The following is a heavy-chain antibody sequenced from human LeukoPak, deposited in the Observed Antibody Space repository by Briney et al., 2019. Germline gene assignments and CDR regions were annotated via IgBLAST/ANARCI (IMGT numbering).Heavy chain of an antibody. D-gene: IGHD1-1*01. CDR1: GFTFSDYD. CDR2: IGTAGDT. V-gene: IGHV3-13*01. Sequence: GGSLRLSCAASGFTFSDYDRHWVRQAPGKGLKWVSAIGTAGDTYYTGSVKGRFTISRENAKNSLYLQMNSLRAGDTAAYYCARVAKERVGGVYYFDYWGQGTLVTVSS. CDR3: ARVAKERVGGVYYFDY. J-gene: IGHJ4*02.